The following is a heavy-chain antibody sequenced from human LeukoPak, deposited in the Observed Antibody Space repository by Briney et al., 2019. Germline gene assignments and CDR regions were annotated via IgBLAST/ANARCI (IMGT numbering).Heavy chain of an antibody. Sequence: GASVKVSCKASGYTFTSYGISGVRQAPGQGLEWMGWISAYNGNTNYAQKLQGRVTMTTDTSTSTAYMELRSLRSDDTAVYYCARNLIAAAASPYDYWGQGTLVTVSS. D-gene: IGHD6-13*01. CDR3: ARNLIAAAASPYDY. CDR1: GYTFTSYG. J-gene: IGHJ4*02. V-gene: IGHV1-18*01. CDR2: ISAYNGNT.